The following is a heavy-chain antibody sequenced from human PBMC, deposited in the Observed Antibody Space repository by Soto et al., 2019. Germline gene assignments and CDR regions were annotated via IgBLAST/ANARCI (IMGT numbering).Heavy chain of an antibody. Sequence: GASVKVSCKASGYTFTSYYMHWVRQAPGQGLEWMGIINPSGGSTSYAQKFQGRVTMTRDTSTSTAYMELSRLRSDDTAVYYCARECFTCYYYGMDVWGQGTTVTVSS. CDR2: INPSGGST. J-gene: IGHJ6*02. V-gene: IGHV1-46*01. D-gene: IGHD3-10*02. CDR1: GYTFTSYY. CDR3: ARECFTCYYYGMDV.